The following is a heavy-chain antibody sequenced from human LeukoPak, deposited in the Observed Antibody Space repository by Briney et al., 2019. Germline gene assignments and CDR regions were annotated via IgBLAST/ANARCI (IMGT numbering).Heavy chain of an antibody. V-gene: IGHV4-34*01. CDR1: GGPFSGYY. Sequence: SETLSLTCAVYGGPFSGYYWSWIRQPPGKGLEWIGEINHSGSTNYNPSLKSRVTISVDTSKNQFSLKLSSVTAADTAVYYCASRPGAVAGTAFGGDFDYWGQGTLVTVSS. D-gene: IGHD6-19*01. CDR2: INHSGST. CDR3: ASRPGAVAGTAFGGDFDY. J-gene: IGHJ4*02.